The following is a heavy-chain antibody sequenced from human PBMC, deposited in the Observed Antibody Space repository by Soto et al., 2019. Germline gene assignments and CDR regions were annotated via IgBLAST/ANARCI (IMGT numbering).Heavy chain of an antibody. J-gene: IGHJ1*01. Sequence: ASVKVSCKASGYTFTTYAMHWVLQAPGQRLEWMVWINAGNGNTKYSQKFQGRVTITRDTSASTAYMELSSLRSEDTAVYYCASDLAESGGNLWESWAQGTLVIVS. D-gene: IGHD3-16*01. CDR3: ASDLAESGGNLWES. CDR1: GYTFTTYA. V-gene: IGHV1-3*01. CDR2: INAGNGNT.